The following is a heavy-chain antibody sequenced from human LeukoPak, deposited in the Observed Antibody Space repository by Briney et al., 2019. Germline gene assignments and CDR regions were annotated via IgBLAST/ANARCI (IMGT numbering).Heavy chain of an antibody. CDR2: IYPGDSDT. CDR3: ARQWREARCTSSICFGFWFDP. Sequence: GESLKISCQGSGYTFSSYWIAWVRQMPGKGLEWMGIIYPGDSDTRYSPSFQGQVTISADKSINTAYLHWSSLKASDTAMYYRARQWREARCTSSICFGFWFDPWGQGTLVTVSS. V-gene: IGHV5-51*01. CDR1: GYTFSSYW. J-gene: IGHJ5*02. D-gene: IGHD2-15*01.